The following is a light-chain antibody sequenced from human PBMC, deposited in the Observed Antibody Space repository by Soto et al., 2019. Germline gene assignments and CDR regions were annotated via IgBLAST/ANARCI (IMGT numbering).Light chain of an antibody. CDR1: QNVNSYY. CDR2: SAS. J-gene: IGKJ4*01. Sequence: EIVVTQSPGTLSLSPGERATLSCRASQNVNSYYLAWYQQKPGQAPKLLIYSASSRATDIPDRFSGSGSGTVFTLTISRLDPEDSAVYYCQQFGGSPPVSFGGGTKVEIK. V-gene: IGKV3-20*01. CDR3: QQFGGSPPVS.